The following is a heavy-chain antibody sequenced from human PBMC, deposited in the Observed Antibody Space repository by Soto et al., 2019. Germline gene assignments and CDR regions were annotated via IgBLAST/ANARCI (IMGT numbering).Heavy chain of an antibody. CDR1: GGAISTYY. CDR3: ARGFRFSASFDP. J-gene: IGHJ5*02. V-gene: IGHV4-4*07. CDR2: IYSSGST. D-gene: IGHD3-3*01. Sequence: QVHLQESGPGLVKPSETLSLTCTVSGGAISTYYWTWIRQPAGKGLDWIGRIYSSGSTKYNPSLQSRVTISLDTSNNQFSLRLTSFTAADTAVYYGARGFRFSASFDPWSQVTLVTVSS.